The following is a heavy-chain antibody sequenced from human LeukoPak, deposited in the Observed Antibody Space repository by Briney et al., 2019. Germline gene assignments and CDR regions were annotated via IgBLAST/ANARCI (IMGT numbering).Heavy chain of an antibody. J-gene: IGHJ4*02. Sequence: PSETLSLTCAVSGGSISSSNWWSWVRPPPGKGLEWIGEIYHSGGTNYNPSLKSRVTISLDKSNNQFSLKLTSVTAADTAVYYCASSLPILTGQGGFDYWGQGTLVTVSS. D-gene: IGHD3-9*01. V-gene: IGHV4-4*02. CDR1: GGSISSSNW. CDR3: ASSLPILTGQGGFDY. CDR2: IYHSGGT.